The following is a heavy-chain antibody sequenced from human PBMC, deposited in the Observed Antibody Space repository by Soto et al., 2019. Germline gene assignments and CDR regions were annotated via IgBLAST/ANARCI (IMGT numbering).Heavy chain of an antibody. D-gene: IGHD3-3*01. V-gene: IGHV3-11*01. J-gene: IGHJ6*03. CDR1: GFTFSDYY. Sequence: PGGSLRLSCAASGFTFSDYYMSWIRQAPGKGLEWVSYISSSGSTIYYADSVKGRFTISRDNAKNSLYLQMNSLRAEDTAVYYCVRSFQDFWSGYYQYYYYYYMDVWGKGTTVTVSS. CDR2: ISSSGSTI. CDR3: VRSFQDFWSGYYQYYYYYYMDV.